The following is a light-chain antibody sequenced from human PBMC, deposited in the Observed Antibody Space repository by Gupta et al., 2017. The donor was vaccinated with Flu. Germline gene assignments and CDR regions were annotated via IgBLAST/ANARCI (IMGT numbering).Light chain of an antibody. CDR2: NDN. J-gene: IGLJ3*02. V-gene: IGLV1-44*01. CDR3: AAWDDSLTALSADGSLTGLWV. Sequence: WYRHLPGTAPRLLIYNDNQRPSGVPDRFSGSKSGTSASLAIGGLQSEYEAYYYCAAWDDSLTALSADGSLTGLWVFGGGTKLSVL.